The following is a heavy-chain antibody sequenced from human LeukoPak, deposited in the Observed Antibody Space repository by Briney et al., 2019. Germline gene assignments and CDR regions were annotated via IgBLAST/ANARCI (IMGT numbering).Heavy chain of an antibody. CDR1: GYTFTGYY. J-gene: IGHJ4*02. D-gene: IGHD1-1*01. CDR3: ARTTLPGPIFDY. V-gene: IGHV1-2*02. Sequence: ASVKVSRKASGYTFTGYYMHWVRQAPGQGLEWMGWINPNSGGTNYAQKFQGRVTMTRDTSISTAYMELSRLRSDDTAVYYCARTTLPGPIFDYWGQGTLVTVSS. CDR2: INPNSGGT.